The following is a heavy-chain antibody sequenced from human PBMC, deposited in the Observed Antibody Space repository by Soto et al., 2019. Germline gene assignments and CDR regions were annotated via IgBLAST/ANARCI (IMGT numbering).Heavy chain of an antibody. CDR3: AKDLYIAVAGTSAFDY. D-gene: IGHD6-19*01. Sequence: EVQLVESGGGLVQPGRSLRLSCAASGFTFDDYAMHWVRQAPGKGLEWVSGISWNSSSIGYADSVKGRFTISRDNAKNSLYLQMNSLRAEDTALYYCAKDLYIAVAGTSAFDYWGQGTLVTVSS. CDR1: GFTFDDYA. CDR2: ISWNSSSI. J-gene: IGHJ4*02. V-gene: IGHV3-9*01.